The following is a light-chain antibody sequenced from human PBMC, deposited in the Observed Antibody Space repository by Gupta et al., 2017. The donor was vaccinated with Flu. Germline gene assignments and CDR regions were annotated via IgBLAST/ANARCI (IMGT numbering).Light chain of an antibody. CDR3: SSYTSTTTLV. CDR1: SSDVGGYNS. J-gene: IGLJ1*01. CDR2: DVS. V-gene: IGLV2-14*01. Sequence: QSALTHPASVSGSPEQSITISCTGSSSDVGGYNSVSWYHHHPGNAPNLMIYDVSSWPSGVSDRFSASKSGNTAFLTISGLQDEDDAEYYCSSYTSTTTLVFGTGTKVNVL.